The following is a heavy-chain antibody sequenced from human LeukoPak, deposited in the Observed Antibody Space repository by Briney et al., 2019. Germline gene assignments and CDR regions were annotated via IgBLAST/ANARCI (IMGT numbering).Heavy chain of an antibody. J-gene: IGHJ3*02. CDR2: ISGGGDTP. D-gene: IGHD1-26*01. CDR3: ARSGRGGAFDI. Sequence: GGSLRLSSVHSALSFSSYWMSWVRPAPGKGLEWVSAISGGGDTPYHADSVKARFTISRDNSKNTLYLQMNSLRAEDTAVYYCARSGRGGAFDIWGQGTMVTVSS. V-gene: IGHV3-23*01. CDR1: ALSFSSYW.